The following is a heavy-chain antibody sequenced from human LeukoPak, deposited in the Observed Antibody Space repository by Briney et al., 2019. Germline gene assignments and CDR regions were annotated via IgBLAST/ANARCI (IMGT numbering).Heavy chain of an antibody. CDR3: ARAGPRRDGYNLDY. D-gene: IGHD5-24*01. CDR2: ISYSGST. Sequence: SETLSLTCAVSGGSISTYHWSWIRQPPGKGLEWIGYISYSGSTNYNPSLKSRVTISVDTSKNQFSLKLSSVTAADTAVYYCARAGPRRDGYNLDYWGQGTLVTVSS. V-gene: IGHV4-59*01. J-gene: IGHJ4*02. CDR1: GGSISTYH.